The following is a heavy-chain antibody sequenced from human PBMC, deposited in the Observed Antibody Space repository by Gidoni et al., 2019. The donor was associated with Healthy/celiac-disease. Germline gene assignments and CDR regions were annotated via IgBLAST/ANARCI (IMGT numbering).Heavy chain of an antibody. Sequence: QVQLVESGGGVVQPGRSLRLSCAASGFPFSSYGMHWVRQAPGKGLEWVAVIWYDGSNKYYADSVKGRFTISRDNSKNTLYLQMNSLRAEDTAVYYCARDNKGSIAGDNWFDPWGQGTLVTVSS. CDR2: IWYDGSNK. CDR3: ARDNKGSIAGDNWFDP. D-gene: IGHD6-6*01. V-gene: IGHV3-33*01. CDR1: GFPFSSYG. J-gene: IGHJ5*02.